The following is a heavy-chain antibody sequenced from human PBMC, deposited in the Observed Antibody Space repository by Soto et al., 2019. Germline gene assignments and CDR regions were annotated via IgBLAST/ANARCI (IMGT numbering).Heavy chain of an antibody. D-gene: IGHD6-19*01. CDR3: AKDLLAVAGRVYYGMDV. J-gene: IGHJ6*02. V-gene: IGHV3-30*18. CDR2: ISYDGSNK. Sequence: SLRLSWAASGFTFSSYGMHWVRQAPGKGLEWVAVISYDGSNKYYADSVKGRFTISRDNSKNTLYLQMNSLRAEDTAVYYCAKDLLAVAGRVYYGMDVWGQGTTVTVSS. CDR1: GFTFSSYG.